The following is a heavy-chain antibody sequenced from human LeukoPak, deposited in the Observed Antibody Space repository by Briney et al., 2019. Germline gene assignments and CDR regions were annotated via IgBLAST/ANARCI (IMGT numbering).Heavy chain of an antibody. Sequence: SETLSLTCTVSGGSISSSSYYWGWIRQPPGKGLEWIGSIYYSGSTYYNPSLKSRVTISVDTSKNQFSLKLSSVTAADTAVYYCAKDRIVRYSSGWDYWGQGTLVTVSS. D-gene: IGHD6-19*01. CDR3: AKDRIVRYSSGWDY. J-gene: IGHJ4*02. CDR1: GGSISSSSYY. V-gene: IGHV4-39*07. CDR2: IYYSGST.